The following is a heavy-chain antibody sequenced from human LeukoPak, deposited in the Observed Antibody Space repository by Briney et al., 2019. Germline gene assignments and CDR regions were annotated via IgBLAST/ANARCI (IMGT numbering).Heavy chain of an antibody. CDR3: TRENRPFCPFAY. CDR1: GGSIDITNY. CDR2: ISHSGTT. Sequence: PSETLSLTCGVSGGSIDITNYWSWARQAPGKGLEWIGEISHSGTTNYNPSLRSRVTMFLDRANNQFSLSLTSVTAADSAVYYCTRENRPFCPFAYWGQGVLVTVSS. J-gene: IGHJ4*02. V-gene: IGHV4-4*02. D-gene: IGHD2/OR15-2a*01.